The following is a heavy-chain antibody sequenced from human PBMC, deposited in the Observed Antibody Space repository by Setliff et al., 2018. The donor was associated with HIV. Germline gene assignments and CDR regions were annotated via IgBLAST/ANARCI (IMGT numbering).Heavy chain of an antibody. Sequence: GESLKISCAASGFIFSPDWMSWVRLAPGKGLEWVACIKKDEIEKYYVDSVKGRFTISRDNAKNSLYLQMDSLRAEDTAVYYCASLDTAQFSGVTGVAYWGQGTMVTVSS. CDR1: GFIFSPDW. CDR2: IKKDEIEK. D-gene: IGHD5-18*01. CDR3: ASLDTAQFSGVTGVAY. J-gene: IGHJ4*02. V-gene: IGHV3-7*01.